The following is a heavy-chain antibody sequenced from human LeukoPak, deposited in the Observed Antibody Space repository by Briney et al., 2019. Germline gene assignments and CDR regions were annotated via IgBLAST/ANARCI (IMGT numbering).Heavy chain of an antibody. Sequence: SETLSLTCTVSGGSISSGSYYWSWIRQPAGKGLEWIGRIYTSGSTNYNPSLKSRVTISVDTSKNQFSLRLSSLTAADTAVYYCARILARQFTSFSDSSPYTYYYMDVWGKGTTVTVSS. CDR1: GGSISSGSYY. CDR3: ARILARQFTSFSDSSPYTYYYMDV. V-gene: IGHV4-61*02. J-gene: IGHJ6*03. D-gene: IGHD2/OR15-2a*01. CDR2: IYTSGST.